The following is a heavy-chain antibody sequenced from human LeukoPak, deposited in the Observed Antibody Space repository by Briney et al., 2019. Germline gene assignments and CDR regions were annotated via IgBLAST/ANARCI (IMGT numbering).Heavy chain of an antibody. CDR2: IYYSGST. D-gene: IGHD3-3*01. CDR1: GGPISSGDYY. CDR3: ARVGESDFWSGFDY. V-gene: IGHV4-30-4*08. J-gene: IGHJ4*02. Sequence: SETLSLTCTVSGGPISSGDYYWSWIRQPPGKGLEWIGYIYYSGSTYYNPSLKSRVTISVDTSKNQFSLKLSSVTAADTAVYYCARVGESDFWSGFDYWGQGTLVTVSS.